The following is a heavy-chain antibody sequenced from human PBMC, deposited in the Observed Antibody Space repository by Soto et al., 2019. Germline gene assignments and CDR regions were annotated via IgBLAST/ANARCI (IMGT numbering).Heavy chain of an antibody. Sequence: SETLSLTCTFSGCSISSNSYYWGWIRQPPGKGLEWIGSILHSGSTYYNPSLKSRVTISVGRSKNQFSLKLSSVTAADTAVYYCARGPPFHWGQGTLVTVSS. D-gene: IGHD3-16*01. CDR1: GCSISSNSYY. V-gene: IGHV4-39*07. CDR3: ARGPPFH. J-gene: IGHJ4*02. CDR2: ILHSGST.